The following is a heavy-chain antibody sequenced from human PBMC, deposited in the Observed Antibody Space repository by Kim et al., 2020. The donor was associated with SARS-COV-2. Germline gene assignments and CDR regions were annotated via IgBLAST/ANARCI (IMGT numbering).Heavy chain of an antibody. CDR2: INHSGST. V-gene: IGHV4-34*01. CDR3: ARETNDIVVVPAATGRTFAP. J-gene: IGHJ5*02. Sequence: SETLSLTYAVYGGSFSGYYWSWIRQPPGKGLEWIGEINHSGSTNYNPSLKSRVTISVDTSKNQFSLKLSSVTAADTAVYYCARETNDIVVVPAATGRTFAPWGQGTLVTVSS. D-gene: IGHD2-2*01. CDR1: GGSFSGYY.